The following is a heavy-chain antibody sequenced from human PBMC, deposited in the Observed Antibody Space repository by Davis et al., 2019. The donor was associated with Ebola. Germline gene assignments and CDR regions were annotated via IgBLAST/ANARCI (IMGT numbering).Heavy chain of an antibody. D-gene: IGHD6-13*01. Sequence: GESLKISCKDSGNSFTSHWIGWVRQMPGKGLEWMGIIYTGDSDTRYSPSFRGQVIISADKSISTAYLQWSSLKASDTAMYYCARLASSSWFHGMDVWGQGTTVTVSS. V-gene: IGHV5-51*01. J-gene: IGHJ6*02. CDR2: IYTGDSDT. CDR1: GNSFTSHW. CDR3: ARLASSSWFHGMDV.